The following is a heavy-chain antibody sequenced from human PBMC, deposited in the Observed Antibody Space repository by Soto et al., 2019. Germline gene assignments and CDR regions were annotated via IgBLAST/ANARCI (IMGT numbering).Heavy chain of an antibody. V-gene: IGHV4-59*01. Sequence: SETLSLTCTVSGGSISSYYWSWIRQPPGKGLEWIGYIYYSGSTNYNPSLKSRVTISVDTSKNQFSLKLSSVTAAATAVYYCARDRYCSSTSCYGDWFDPWGQRTLVTVSS. CDR3: ARDRYCSSTSCYGDWFDP. CDR2: IYYSGST. J-gene: IGHJ5*02. CDR1: GGSISSYY. D-gene: IGHD2-2*01.